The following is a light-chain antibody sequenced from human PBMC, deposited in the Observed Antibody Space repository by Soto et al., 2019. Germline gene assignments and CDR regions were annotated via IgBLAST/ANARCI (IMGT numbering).Light chain of an antibody. CDR3: QHYDNLILT. Sequence: DIQMTQSPSSLSASVGDRVTITCQASQDISNYLNWYQKKPGKAPKLLIYDASNLETGVPSRFSGSGSGTDFTFTISSLQPEDIATYYCQHYDNLILTFGGGTKVEIK. V-gene: IGKV1-33*01. CDR1: QDISNY. CDR2: DAS. J-gene: IGKJ4*01.